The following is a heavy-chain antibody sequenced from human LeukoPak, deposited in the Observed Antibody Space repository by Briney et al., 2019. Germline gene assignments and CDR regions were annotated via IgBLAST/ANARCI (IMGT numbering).Heavy chain of an antibody. CDR3: ARQGSTSSWYKFDY. CDR2: IYPGDSDT. D-gene: IGHD6-13*01. Sequence: KPGESLKISCKGSGYSFTSYWIAWVRQMPGKGLEWMGIIYPGDSDTRYSPSFQGQVTISADKFISTAYLQWSSLEASDTAMYYCARQGSTSSWYKFDYWGQGTLVTVSS. CDR1: GYSFTSYW. J-gene: IGHJ4*02. V-gene: IGHV5-51*01.